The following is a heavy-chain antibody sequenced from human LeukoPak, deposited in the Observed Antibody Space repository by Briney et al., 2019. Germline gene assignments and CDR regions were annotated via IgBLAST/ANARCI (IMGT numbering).Heavy chain of an antibody. CDR2: INSDGSST. Sequence: GGSLRLSCAASGFTFSSYWMHWVRQAPGKGLVWVSRINSDGSSTSYADSVKGRFTISRDNAKNTLYLQMNSLRAEDTAVYYCAKAGNVYSYPPSPYDYWGQGTLVTVSS. CDR3: AKAGNVYSYPPSPYDY. J-gene: IGHJ4*02. CDR1: GFTFSSYW. D-gene: IGHD5-18*01. V-gene: IGHV3-74*01.